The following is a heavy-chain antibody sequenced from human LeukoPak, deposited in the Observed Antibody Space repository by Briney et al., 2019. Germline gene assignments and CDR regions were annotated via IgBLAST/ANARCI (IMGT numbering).Heavy chain of an antibody. CDR2: IIPIFGTA. CDR1: GGTFSSYA. Sequence: GASVKVSCKASGGTFSSYAISWVRQAPGQGLEWMGGIIPIFGTANYAQKFQGRVTITADESTSTAYMELSSLRSEDTAVYYCARLERPSFWFDPWGQGTLVTVSS. J-gene: IGHJ5*02. CDR3: ARLERPSFWFDP. V-gene: IGHV1-69*13.